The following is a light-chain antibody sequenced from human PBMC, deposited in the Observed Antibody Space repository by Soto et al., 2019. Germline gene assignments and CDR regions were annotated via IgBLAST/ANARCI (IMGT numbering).Light chain of an antibody. Sequence: DIQMTQSPSPVSASVGDRVTITCRASEGISSWFAWYQQKPGKAPKLLSYAASSLQSGVPSKFSGSGSGTDFTLTLSSRQPQDFASYYCHQANSFPPATFGAGTKVDIK. CDR3: HQANSFPPAT. J-gene: IGKJ3*01. V-gene: IGKV1D-12*01. CDR2: AAS. CDR1: EGISSW.